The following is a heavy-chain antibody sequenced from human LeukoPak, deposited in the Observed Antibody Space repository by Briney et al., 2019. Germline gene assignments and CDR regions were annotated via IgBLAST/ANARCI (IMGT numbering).Heavy chain of an antibody. Sequence: ASVKVSCKASGGTFSSYAISWVRQAPGQGLEWMGRIIPILGIANYAQKFQGRVTITTDESTSTAYMELSSLRSEDTAVYYCARAPLDCSSTSCYEYYFDYWGQGTLVTVSS. CDR3: ARAPLDCSSTSCYEYYFDY. V-gene: IGHV1-69*04. D-gene: IGHD2-2*01. CDR1: GGTFSSYA. J-gene: IGHJ4*02. CDR2: IIPILGIA.